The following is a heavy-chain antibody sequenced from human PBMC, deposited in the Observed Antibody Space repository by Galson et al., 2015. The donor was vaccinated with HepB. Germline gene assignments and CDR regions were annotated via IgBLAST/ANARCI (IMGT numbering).Heavy chain of an antibody. CDR1: GFTFSSYG. CDR2: ISYDGSNK. J-gene: IGHJ3*02. Sequence: SLRLSCAASGFTFSSYGMHWVRQAPGKGLEWVAVISYDGSNKYYADSVKGRFTISRDNSKNTLYLQMNSLRAEDSAVYYCANSEVGATRLRGYAFDIWGQGTMVTVSS. CDR3: ANSEVGATRLRGYAFDI. V-gene: IGHV3-30*18. D-gene: IGHD1-26*01.